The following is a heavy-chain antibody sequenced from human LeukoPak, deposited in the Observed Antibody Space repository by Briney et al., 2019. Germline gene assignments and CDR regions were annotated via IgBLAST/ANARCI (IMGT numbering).Heavy chain of an antibody. CDR1: GFSVSTNQ. V-gene: IGHV3-21*01. D-gene: IGHD3-16*01. Sequence: GGSLRLSCAASGFSVSTNQMNWVRQAPGKGLEWVSSISSSSSYIYYADSVKGRFTISRDNAKNSLYLQMNSLRAEDTAVYYCASRWGGWGQGTLVTVSS. CDR2: ISSSSSYI. CDR3: ASRWGG. J-gene: IGHJ4*02.